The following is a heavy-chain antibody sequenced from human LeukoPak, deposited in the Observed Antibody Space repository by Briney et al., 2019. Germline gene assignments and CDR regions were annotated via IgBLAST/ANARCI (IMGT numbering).Heavy chain of an antibody. CDR1: GFTFSSYG. J-gene: IGHJ4*02. CDR2: ISGSGGST. V-gene: IGHV3-23*01. D-gene: IGHD4-23*01. Sequence: GGTLRLSCAASGFTFSSYGMSWVRQAPGKGLEWVSAISGSGGSTYYADSVKGRFTISRDNSKNTLYLQMNSLRAEDTAVYYCARPTVDQFDYWGQGTLVTVSS. CDR3: ARPTVDQFDY.